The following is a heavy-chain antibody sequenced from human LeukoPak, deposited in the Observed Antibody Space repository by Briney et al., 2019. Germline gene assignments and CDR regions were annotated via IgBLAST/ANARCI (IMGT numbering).Heavy chain of an antibody. CDR3: ARDKRGYYYDSSGYFDY. CDR2: FYYSGST. CDR1: GGSISSTYY. Sequence: PSETLSLTCSVSGGSISSTYYWGWIRQPPGKGLEWIGSFYYSGSTYYNPSLKSRVTISVDTSKNQFSLKLSSVTAADTAVYYCARDKRGYYYDSSGYFDYWGQGTLVTVSS. D-gene: IGHD3-22*01. V-gene: IGHV4-39*07. J-gene: IGHJ4*02.